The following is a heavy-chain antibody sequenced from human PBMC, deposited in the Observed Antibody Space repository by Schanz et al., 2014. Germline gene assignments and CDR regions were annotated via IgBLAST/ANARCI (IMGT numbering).Heavy chain of an antibody. D-gene: IGHD3-3*01. CDR3: VRDSFFAFDY. Sequence: EVQLVESGGGLVQPGGSLRLSCTASGFTFSSYSMNWVRQAPGKGLEWVSAISGGGGSTYYADSVKGRFTISRDNAKNSVFLQMNSLRAEDTAVYYCVRDSFFAFDYWGQGTLVTVSS. J-gene: IGHJ4*02. CDR2: ISGGGGST. CDR1: GFTFSSYS. V-gene: IGHV3-48*01.